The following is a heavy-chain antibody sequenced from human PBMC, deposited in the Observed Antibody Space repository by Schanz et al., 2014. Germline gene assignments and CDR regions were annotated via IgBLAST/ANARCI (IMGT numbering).Heavy chain of an antibody. V-gene: IGHV3-21*06. CDR1: GFSFDSYN. Sequence: EVQLVESGGGLVKPGGSLRLSCTASGFSFDSYNMNWVRQSPGRGLEWVAFLSFDSRHIYYADSVKGRFTISRDNAKSSLHAKMNTRRADDTAVYYCARDGVAATTDFEYWGQGALVTVSS. D-gene: IGHD1-1*01. J-gene: IGHJ4*02. CDR2: LSFDSRHI. CDR3: ARDGVAATTDFEY.